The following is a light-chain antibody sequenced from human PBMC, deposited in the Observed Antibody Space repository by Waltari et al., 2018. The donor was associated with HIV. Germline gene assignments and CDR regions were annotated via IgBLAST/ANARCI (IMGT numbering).Light chain of an antibody. CDR2: DVI. V-gene: IGLV2-8*01. J-gene: IGLJ2*01. CDR1: SSDVGGYNY. Sequence: QSALTQPPSASGSPGQSVILSCTGTSSDVGGYNYVSWHQQHPGKAPKLMIYDVISRPSGVPDRSSGSKSGNTASLTVSGLQPEDEADYYCSSHAGSKVVFGGGTRLTVL. CDR3: SSHAGSKVV.